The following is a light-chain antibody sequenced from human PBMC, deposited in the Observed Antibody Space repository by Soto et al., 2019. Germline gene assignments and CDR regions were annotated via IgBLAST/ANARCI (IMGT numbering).Light chain of an antibody. Sequence: DIQMTQSPSSLSASVGDRVTITCRASQAIYNYLAWYQQKPGKVPTLLISAASTLQSGVPSRVSGSGSGTDFTLTISSLQHEDVSTYYCQTFSAFPTFGGGTKVEI. J-gene: IGKJ4*01. CDR3: QTFSAFPT. CDR1: QAIYNY. V-gene: IGKV1-27*01. CDR2: AAS.